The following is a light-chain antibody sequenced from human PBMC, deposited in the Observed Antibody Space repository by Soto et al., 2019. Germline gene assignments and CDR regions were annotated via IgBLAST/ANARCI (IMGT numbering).Light chain of an antibody. Sequence: EIVLTQSPGTLSLSPGERATLSCRASQSVSSSYLAWYQQKPGQAPRLLIYGASSRATGIPDRFSGSGSGTDFTLTISRLVPEDFAVYYCHQYGSSPRFTFGPGTKVDIK. CDR1: QSVSSSY. V-gene: IGKV3-20*01. CDR3: HQYGSSPRFT. CDR2: GAS. J-gene: IGKJ3*01.